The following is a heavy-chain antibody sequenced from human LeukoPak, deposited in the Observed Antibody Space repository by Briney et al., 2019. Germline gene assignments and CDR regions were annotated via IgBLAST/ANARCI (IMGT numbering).Heavy chain of an antibody. D-gene: IGHD5-12*01. V-gene: IGHV1-8*01. CDR1: GYTFTSYD. J-gene: IGHJ6*03. CDR3: ARGRRIVATISYYYYMDV. CDR2: MNPNSGNT. Sequence: ASVKVSCKASGYTFTSYDINWVRQATGQGLEWMGWMNPNSGNTGYAQKFQGRVTITRNTSISTAYMELSSLRSEDTAVYYCARGRRIVATISYYYYMDVWGKGTTVTVSS.